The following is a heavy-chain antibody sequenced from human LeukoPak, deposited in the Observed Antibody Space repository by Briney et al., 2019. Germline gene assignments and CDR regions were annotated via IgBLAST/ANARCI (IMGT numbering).Heavy chain of an antibody. D-gene: IGHD5-24*01. V-gene: IGHV5-51*01. CDR1: GYSFTSYW. Sequence: RSGESLKISCKGSGYSFTSYWIGWVRQMPGKGLEWMGIIYPGDSDTRYSPSFQGQVTISADKSISTAYLQWSSLKASDTATYYCARGGKRWLQLVHAFDIWGQGTMVTVSS. CDR2: IYPGDSDT. CDR3: ARGGKRWLQLVHAFDI. J-gene: IGHJ3*02.